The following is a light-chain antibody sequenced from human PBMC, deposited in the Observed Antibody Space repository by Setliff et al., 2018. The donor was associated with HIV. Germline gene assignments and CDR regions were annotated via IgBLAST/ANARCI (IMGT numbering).Light chain of an antibody. Sequence: SYELTQPPSVSVAPGQTARIACVGDNVGTKSVHWYQQRPGPAPVLVLYDDNDRPAGIPERFSGSKSRNTATLTISRVEAGDEADYYCGTWDSSLSAVVFGGGTK. CDR1: NVGTKS. V-gene: IGLV3-21*02. CDR2: DDN. J-gene: IGLJ2*01. CDR3: GTWDSSLSAVV.